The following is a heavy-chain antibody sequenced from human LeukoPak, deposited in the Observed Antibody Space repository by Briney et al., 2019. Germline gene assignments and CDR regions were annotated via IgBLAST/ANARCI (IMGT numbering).Heavy chain of an antibody. CDR3: VRDYSSGWPMTYYNPYIDL. J-gene: IGHJ6*03. CDR2: VFVTGSP. Sequence: SETLSLTCTVYGGSVSSYYWSWIRPPAGKGVEWIGRVFVTGSPNYSPSLKSRVTISLDASKNQLFLRLASVTAADTAVYYCVRDYSSGWPMTYYNPYIDLWGKGTMVTVSS. CDR1: GGSVSSYY. V-gene: IGHV4-4*07. D-gene: IGHD6-19*01.